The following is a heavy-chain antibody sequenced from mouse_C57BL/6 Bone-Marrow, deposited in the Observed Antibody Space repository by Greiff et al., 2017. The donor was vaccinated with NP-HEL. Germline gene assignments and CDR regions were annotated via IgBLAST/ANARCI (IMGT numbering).Heavy chain of an antibody. CDR1: GYAFSSYW. CDR3: ARSHYYDYAGFAY. D-gene: IGHD2-4*01. Sequence: QVQLKESGAELVKPGASVKISCKASGYAFSSYWMNWVKQRPGKGLEWIGQIYPGDGDTNYNGKFKGKATLTADKSSSTAYMQLSSLTSEDSAVYFCARSHYYDYAGFAYWGQGTLVTVSA. J-gene: IGHJ3*01. V-gene: IGHV1-80*01. CDR2: IYPGDGDT.